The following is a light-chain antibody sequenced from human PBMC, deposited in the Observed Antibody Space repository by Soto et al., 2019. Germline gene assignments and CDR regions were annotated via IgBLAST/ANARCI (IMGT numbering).Light chain of an antibody. V-gene: IGKV3-20*01. J-gene: IGKJ5*01. Sequence: EIVLTQSPGTLSLSPGERATLSCRASQSVSTSYLAWYQQKPGQAPRLVIYGVSKRATGIPDRFSGSGSGTDFTLTISRLDPEDFAVYYCQQYSGSPPRVTFGQGTRLEIK. CDR3: QQYSGSPPRVT. CDR2: GVS. CDR1: QSVSTSY.